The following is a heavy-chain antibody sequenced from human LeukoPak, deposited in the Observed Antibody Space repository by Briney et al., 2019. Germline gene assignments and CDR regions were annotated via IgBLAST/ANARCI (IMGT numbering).Heavy chain of an antibody. CDR2: ISAYNGNT. CDR3: ARDRIHYYYDSSGYHDY. Sequence: ASVKVSCKASGGTFSSYAISWVRQAPGQGLEWMGWISAYNGNTNYAQKLQGRVTMTTDTSTSTAYMELRSLRSDDTAVYYCARDRIHYYYDSSGYHDYWGQGTLVTVSS. D-gene: IGHD3-22*01. J-gene: IGHJ4*02. CDR1: GGTFSSYA. V-gene: IGHV1-18*01.